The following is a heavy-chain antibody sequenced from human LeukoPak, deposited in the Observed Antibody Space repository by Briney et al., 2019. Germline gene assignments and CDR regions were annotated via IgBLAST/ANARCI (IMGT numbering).Heavy chain of an antibody. V-gene: IGHV4-38-2*02. Sequence: SETLSLTCIVSGYSISSGYYWGWIRQPPGKGLEWIGSFFLKGSTYYNPSLKSRVTISVDTSKNQFSLTLSSVTAADTAVYYCARVARCTSCFDVDYWGQGTLVTVSS. CDR2: FFLKGST. CDR3: ARVARCTSCFDVDY. J-gene: IGHJ4*02. CDR1: GYSISSGYY. D-gene: IGHD2-2*01.